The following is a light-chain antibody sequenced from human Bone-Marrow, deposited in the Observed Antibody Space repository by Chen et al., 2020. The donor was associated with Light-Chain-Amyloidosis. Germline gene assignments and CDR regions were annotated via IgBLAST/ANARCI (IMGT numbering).Light chain of an antibody. CDR1: QRISSN. CDR3: QQSHSTPLT. CDR2: TAS. V-gene: IGKV1-39*01. J-gene: IGKJ4*01. Sequence: DIQMTQSPSSLSASVGDRVTITCRASQRISSNLNWYQQKPGKAPKLLIYTASSLESGVPSRFSCGGSGTYVTLTISSLQPEDFGTYYCQQSHSTPLTFGGGTKVEIK.